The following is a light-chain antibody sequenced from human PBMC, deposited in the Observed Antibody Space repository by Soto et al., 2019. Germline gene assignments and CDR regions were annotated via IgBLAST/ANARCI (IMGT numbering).Light chain of an antibody. CDR3: QQYDNWPPIT. CDR2: GAS. CDR1: QSVSRN. Sequence: EIVLTQSPATMSVSPGERATLSCRASQSVSRNLAWYQQKPGQAPRLLLYGASTRATGIPARFSGSGSGTEFTLTISSLQSEDFAVYYCQQYDNWPPITFGQGTRLDIK. V-gene: IGKV3D-15*01. J-gene: IGKJ5*01.